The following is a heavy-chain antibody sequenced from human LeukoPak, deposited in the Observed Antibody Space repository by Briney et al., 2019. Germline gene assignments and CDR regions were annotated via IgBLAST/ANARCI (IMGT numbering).Heavy chain of an antibody. CDR1: GGSISSGGYS. CDR2: IYCSGST. V-gene: IGHV4-31*03. D-gene: IGHD6-19*01. J-gene: IGHJ5*02. Sequence: SQTLSLTCTVSGGSISSGGYSWSWIRQHPGKGLEWIGYIYCSGSTYYNPSLKSRVTISVDTSKNQFSLKLSSVTAADTAVYYCARDEGIAVAGHNWFDPWGQGTLVTVSS. CDR3: ARDEGIAVAGHNWFDP.